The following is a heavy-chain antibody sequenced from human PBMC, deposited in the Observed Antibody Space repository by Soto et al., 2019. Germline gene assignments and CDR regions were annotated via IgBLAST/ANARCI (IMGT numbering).Heavy chain of an antibody. CDR2: ISGSGGST. Sequence: GSLRLSCAASGFTFSSYAMSWVRQAPGKGLEWVSAISGSGGSTYYADSVKGRFTISRDDSKNTAYLQMNSLKTEDTAVYYCSRQGRGQGLDYFDKSGSSAPIDFWGHGTLVTVSS. CDR3: SRQGRGQGLDYFDKSGSSAPIDF. V-gene: IGHV3-23*01. D-gene: IGHD3-22*01. J-gene: IGHJ4*03. CDR1: GFTFSSYA.